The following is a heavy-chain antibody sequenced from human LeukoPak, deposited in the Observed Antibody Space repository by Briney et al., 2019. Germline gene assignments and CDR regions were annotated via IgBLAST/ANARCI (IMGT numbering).Heavy chain of an antibody. V-gene: IGHV3-23*01. CDR2: IRGGGDVT. D-gene: IGHD1-7*01. CDR3: AKVTPNWNYAFDY. J-gene: IGHJ4*02. CDR1: GFTFSNYA. Sequence: GGSLRLSCAASGFTFSNYAMNWVRQAPGKGLEWVSTIRGGGDVTHYADSVKGRFTISRDNPKNTLYLQMKSLRADDTAVYYCAKVTPNWNYAFDYWGQGTLVTVSS.